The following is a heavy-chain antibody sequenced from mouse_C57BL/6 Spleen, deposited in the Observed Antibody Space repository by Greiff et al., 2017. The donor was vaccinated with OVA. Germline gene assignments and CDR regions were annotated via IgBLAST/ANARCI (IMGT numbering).Heavy chain of an antibody. D-gene: IGHD2-4*01. CDR3: ASTDYDFAMDY. V-gene: IGHV3-6*01. Sequence: EVHLVESGPGLVKPSQSLSLTCSVTGYSITSGYYWNWIRQFPGNKLEWMGYISYDGSNNYNPSLKNRISITRDTSKNQFFLKLNSVTTEDTATYYCASTDYDFAMDYWGQGTSVTVSS. CDR2: ISYDGSN. J-gene: IGHJ4*01. CDR1: GYSITSGYY.